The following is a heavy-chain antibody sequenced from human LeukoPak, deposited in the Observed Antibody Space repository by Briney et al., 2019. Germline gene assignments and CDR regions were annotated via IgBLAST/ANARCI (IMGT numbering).Heavy chain of an antibody. CDR2: IYPGDSDT. Sequence: GESLKISCKGSGYRFTSYWIGWVRQMPGKGLEWMGIIYPGDSDTRYSPSFQGQVTISADKSISTAYLQWSSLKASDTAMYYCARLHGAQPQLEYFQHWGQGTLVTVSP. CDR1: GYRFTSYW. J-gene: IGHJ1*01. D-gene: IGHD3-3*01. CDR3: ARLHGAQPQLEYFQH. V-gene: IGHV5-51*01.